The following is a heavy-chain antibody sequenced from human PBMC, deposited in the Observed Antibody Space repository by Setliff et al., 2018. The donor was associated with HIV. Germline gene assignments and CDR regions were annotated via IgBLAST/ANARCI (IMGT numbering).Heavy chain of an antibody. CDR1: SFIFKDYG. V-gene: IGHV3-30*02. CDR3: AKGDYYDTTYDAFDI. Sequence: GESLRLSCEMSSFIFKDYGMNWVRQAPGKGLEWVAFIRYDGSKTYHADSVKGRFTISRDNYKNTLFLQMNSLRAEDTAVYYCAKGDYYDTTYDAFDIWGQGTMVT. J-gene: IGHJ3*02. CDR2: IRYDGSKT. D-gene: IGHD3-22*01.